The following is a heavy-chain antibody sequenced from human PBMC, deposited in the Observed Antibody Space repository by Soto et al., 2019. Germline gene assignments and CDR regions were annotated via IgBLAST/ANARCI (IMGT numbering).Heavy chain of an antibody. J-gene: IGHJ4*02. CDR1: GFTLSSYS. CDR2: ISSSSSYI. Sequence: RGSLNLSCATSGFTLSSYSMNWVRQAPGKGLEWVSSISSSSSYIYYADSVKGRFTISRDNAKNSLYLQMNSLRAEDTAVYYCAREALGGTVECWGQGTLVTVSS. D-gene: IGHD6-19*01. V-gene: IGHV3-21*01. CDR3: AREALGGTVEC.